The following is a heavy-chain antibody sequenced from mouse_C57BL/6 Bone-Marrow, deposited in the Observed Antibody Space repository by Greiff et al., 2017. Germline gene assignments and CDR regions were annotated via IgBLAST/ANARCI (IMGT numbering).Heavy chain of an antibody. J-gene: IGHJ1*03. CDR3: ARAGFSWYFDV. CDR1: GYIFTSYW. D-gene: IGHD2-2*01. Sequence: QVQLKQPGAELVKPGASVKLSCKASGYIFTSYWMHWVKPRPGQGLEWIGMIHPNSGSTNYNEKLKSKATLTVDKSSSTAYRQLSSLTSEDSSVYYSARAGFSWYFDVWGTGTTVTVSS. CDR2: IHPNSGST. V-gene: IGHV1-64*01.